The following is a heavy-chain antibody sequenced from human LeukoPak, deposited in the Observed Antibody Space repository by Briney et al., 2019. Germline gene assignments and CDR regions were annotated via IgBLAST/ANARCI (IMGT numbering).Heavy chain of an antibody. D-gene: IGHD3-10*01. CDR1: GFTFSSYI. J-gene: IGHJ4*02. CDR2: ISSSGRYI. V-gene: IGHV3-21*01. CDR3: ARGGAMVRGVSPLDY. Sequence: GGSLRLSCAASGFTFSSYIMNWVRQAPGKGLEWVSSISSSGRYIYYADSVKGRFTISRDNAKNSLYLQMNSPRAEDTAVYYCARGGAMVRGVSPLDYWGQGTLVTVSS.